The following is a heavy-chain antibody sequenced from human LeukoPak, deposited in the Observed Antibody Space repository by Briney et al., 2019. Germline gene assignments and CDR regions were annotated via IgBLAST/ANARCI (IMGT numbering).Heavy chain of an antibody. J-gene: IGHJ4*02. CDR1: GGSISSYY. CDR3: ARDNDYGGNYGLGY. CDR2: IYYSGST. Sequence: PSETLSLTCTVSGGSISSYYWSWIRQPPGKGLEWIGYIYYSGSTNYNPSLKSRVTISVDTSKNQSSLKLSSVTAADTAVYYCARDNDYGGNYGLGYWGQGTLVTVSS. V-gene: IGHV4-59*12. D-gene: IGHD4-23*01.